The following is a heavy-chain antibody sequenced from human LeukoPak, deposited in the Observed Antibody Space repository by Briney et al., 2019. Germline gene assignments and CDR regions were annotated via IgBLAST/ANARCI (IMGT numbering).Heavy chain of an antibody. V-gene: IGHV3-23*01. CDR2: ISDSGGNT. CDR3: AKETYSSGWYPYFDY. J-gene: IGHJ4*02. CDR1: GFTFSSYA. Sequence: GGSLRLSCVASGFTFSSYAMSWVRQAPGKGLEWVSGISDSGGNTYYADSVKGRFTMSTDNCKNTPFLQMNSMRAEDTAVYYCAKETYSSGWYPYFDYWGQGTLVTVSS. D-gene: IGHD6-19*01.